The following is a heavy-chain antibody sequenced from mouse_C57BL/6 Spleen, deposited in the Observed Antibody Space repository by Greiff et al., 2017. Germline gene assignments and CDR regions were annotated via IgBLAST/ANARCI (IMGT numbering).Heavy chain of an antibody. CDR1: GYTFTSYG. CDR2: IYPRSGNT. V-gene: IGHV1-81*01. Sequence: QVQLQQSGAELARPGASVKLSCKASGYTFTSYGISWVKQRTGQGLEWIGEIYPRSGNTDYNEKFKGKATLTADKSSSTAYMELRRLTSEDSAVYYCARGGDYDEGYAMDYWGQGTSVTVSS. D-gene: IGHD2-4*01. CDR3: ARGGDYDEGYAMDY. J-gene: IGHJ4*01.